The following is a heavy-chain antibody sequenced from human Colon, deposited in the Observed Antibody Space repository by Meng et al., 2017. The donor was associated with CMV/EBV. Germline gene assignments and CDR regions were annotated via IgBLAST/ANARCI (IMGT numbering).Heavy chain of an antibody. J-gene: IGHJ4*02. CDR2: IYYSGST. Sequence: GSLRLSCTVSGGSISSYYWSRIRQPPGKGLEWIGYIYYSGSTNYNPSLKSRVTISVDTSKNQFSLKLSSVTAADTAVYYCARTHYDFWSGYHLDYWGQGTLVTVSS. CDR3: ARTHYDFWSGYHLDY. CDR1: GGSISSYY. V-gene: IGHV4-59*01. D-gene: IGHD3-3*01.